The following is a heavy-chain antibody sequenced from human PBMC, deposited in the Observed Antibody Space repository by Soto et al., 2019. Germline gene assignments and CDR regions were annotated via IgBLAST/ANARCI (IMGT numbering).Heavy chain of an antibody. CDR2: IYYSGST. J-gene: IGHJ4*02. V-gene: IGHV4-39*01. CDR1: GCSISSSSYY. CDR3: ARHYGIAADQLVY. Sequence: QLQLQESGPGLVKPSETLSLTCTVSGCSISSSSYYWGWIRQPPGKGLEWSGSIYYSGSTYYNPSLKSRVTISVDTSKNQFSLKLSSVTAADTAVYYCARHYGIAADQLVYWGQGTLVTVSS. D-gene: IGHD6-13*01.